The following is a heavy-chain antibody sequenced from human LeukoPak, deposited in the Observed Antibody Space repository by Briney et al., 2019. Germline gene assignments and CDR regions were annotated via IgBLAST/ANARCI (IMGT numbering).Heavy chain of an antibody. J-gene: IGHJ5*02. CDR3: ARDLGQYYDTSDNWFDP. Sequence: GGSLRLSCAASGFTFSSYWMSWVRQAPGKGLEWVANIKQDGSEKYYVDSVKGRFTISRDNAKNSLYLQMNSLRAEDAAVYYCARDLGQYYDTSDNWFDPWGQGTLVTVSS. CDR1: GFTFSSYW. CDR2: IKQDGSEK. D-gene: IGHD3-22*01. V-gene: IGHV3-7*01.